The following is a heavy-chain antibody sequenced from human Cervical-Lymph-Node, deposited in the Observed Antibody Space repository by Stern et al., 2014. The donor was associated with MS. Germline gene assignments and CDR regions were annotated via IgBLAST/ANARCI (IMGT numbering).Heavy chain of an antibody. CDR1: GFTFSSYW. D-gene: IGHD3-10*01. CDR3: ARDLSPDYGSGSYYPNDAFDI. CDR2: INSDGSST. V-gene: IGHV3-74*01. J-gene: IGHJ3*02. Sequence: EVQLVESGGGLVQPGGSLRLSCAASGFTFSSYWMHWVRQAPGKGLVWVSSINSDGSSTSYADSVKGRFTISRDNAKNTLYVQMNSLRAEDTAVYYCARDLSPDYGSGSYYPNDAFDIWGQGTMVTVSS.